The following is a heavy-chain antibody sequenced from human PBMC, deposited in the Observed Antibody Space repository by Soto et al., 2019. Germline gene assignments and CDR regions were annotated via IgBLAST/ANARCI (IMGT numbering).Heavy chain of an antibody. D-gene: IGHD4-4*01. CDR3: VRAYENSNYYFDY. CDR2: ISGSGSTI. Sequence: PGGSLRLSCAASGVSFSGYAVTWVRQAPGKGPEWISSISGSGSTIYYADSVKGRFTISRDNSKNTAYLQMNSLKTEDTAMYYCVRAYENSNYYFDYWGQGTLVTVSS. CDR1: GVSFSGYA. J-gene: IGHJ4*02. V-gene: IGHV3-23*01.